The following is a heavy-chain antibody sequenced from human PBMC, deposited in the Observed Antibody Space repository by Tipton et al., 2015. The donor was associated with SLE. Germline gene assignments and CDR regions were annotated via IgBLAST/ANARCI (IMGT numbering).Heavy chain of an antibody. CDR2: IYYSGST. V-gene: IGHV4-39*07. J-gene: IGHJ4*02. CDR1: GYSISSSSYY. CDR3: ARGLRITMVRGVPFDY. Sequence: TLSLTCAVSGYSISSSSYYWGWIRQPPGKGLEWIGSIYYSGSTNYNPSLKSRVTISVDTSKNQFSLKLSSVTAADTAVYYCARGLRITMVRGVPFDYWGQGTLVTVSS. D-gene: IGHD3-10*01.